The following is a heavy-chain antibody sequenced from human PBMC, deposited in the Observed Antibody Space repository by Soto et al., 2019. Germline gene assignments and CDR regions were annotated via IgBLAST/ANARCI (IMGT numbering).Heavy chain of an antibody. CDR1: GGTFSSYA. V-gene: IGHV1-69*01. CDR2: VIPIFGTA. CDR3: ARGSVVVTAIHCYFDL. Sequence: QVTLVQSGAGFTKPGSSVNVSCTASGGTFSSYAISWVRQAPGQGLEWMGGVIPIFGTANYAQKCQGSVTITADESTRTGYMELSSVRTEDTAVYYCARGSVVVTAIHCYFDLWGGGTLVTVSS. J-gene: IGHJ2*01. D-gene: IGHD2-21*02.